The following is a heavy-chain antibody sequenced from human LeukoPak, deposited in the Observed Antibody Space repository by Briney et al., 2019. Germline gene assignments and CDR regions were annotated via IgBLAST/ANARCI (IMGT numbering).Heavy chain of an antibody. CDR2: INSDGSST. CDR1: GFTFSSYW. CDR3: STGSGHAFDI. D-gene: IGHD3-10*01. J-gene: IGHJ3*02. Sequence: GGSLRLSCATSGFTFSSYWMHWVRQVPGKGLVWVSRINSDGSSTSYADSVKGRFTISRDNAKNTLYVQMNSLRAEDTAVYYCSTGSGHAFDIWGRGTVVTVSS. V-gene: IGHV3-74*01.